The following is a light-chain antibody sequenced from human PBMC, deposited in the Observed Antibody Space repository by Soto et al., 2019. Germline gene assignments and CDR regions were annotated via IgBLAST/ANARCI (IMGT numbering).Light chain of an antibody. CDR2: NND. J-gene: IGLJ1*01. Sequence: QSTLTQPPSASGTPGRRVTIACAGSSSNIGTYTVNWYQQFPGTAPKLLIYNNDQRPSGVPDRFSGFKYGTAASLAISGLQSEDEAEYYCAAWDDSLSGLYVFGTGTKVTVL. V-gene: IGLV1-44*01. CDR1: SSNIGTYT. CDR3: AAWDDSLSGLYV.